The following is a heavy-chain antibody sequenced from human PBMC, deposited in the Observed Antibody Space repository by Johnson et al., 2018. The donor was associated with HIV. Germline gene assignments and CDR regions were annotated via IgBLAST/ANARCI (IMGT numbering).Heavy chain of an antibody. J-gene: IGHJ3*02. CDR1: GFIFSSYD. D-gene: IGHD6-13*01. V-gene: IGHV3-13*01. CDR3: AKDQLSSSWFRYAFDI. CDR2: IGTAGDT. Sequence: VQLVESGGGLVQPGGSLRLSCAASGFIFSSYDMHWVRQATGKGLEWVSAIGTAGDTYYPGSVKGRFTISGENAKNSLYLQMNSLRAEDTAVYYCAKDQLSSSWFRYAFDIWCQVTMVTVSS.